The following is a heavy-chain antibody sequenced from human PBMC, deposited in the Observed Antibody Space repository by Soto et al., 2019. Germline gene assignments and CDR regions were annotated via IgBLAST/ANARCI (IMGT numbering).Heavy chain of an antibody. CDR3: ARTGDSTLDY. V-gene: IGHV3-33*01. CDR2: IWYDGSNK. Sequence: QVQLVESGGGVVQPGRSLRLSCAASGFTFSSYGMHWVRQAPGKGLEWVAVIWYDGSNKYYADSVKGRFTISIDNSKNKLYLQMNSLRADDTAVYYCARTGDSTLDYWGQGTLVTVSS. J-gene: IGHJ4*02. D-gene: IGHD6-13*01. CDR1: GFTFSSYG.